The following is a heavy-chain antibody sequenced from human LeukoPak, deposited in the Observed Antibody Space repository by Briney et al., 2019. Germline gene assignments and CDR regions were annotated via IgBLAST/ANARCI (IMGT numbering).Heavy chain of an antibody. V-gene: IGHV3-30*04. J-gene: IGHJ4*02. CDR2: ISYDGSNK. Sequence: PGGSLRLSCAASGFTFSSYAMHWVRQAPGKGLEWVAVISYDGSNKYYADSVKGRFTISRDNSKNTLYLQMNSLRAEDTAVYYCAKAHYDSSGRTIDYWGQGTLVTVSS. CDR1: GFTFSSYA. CDR3: AKAHYDSSGRTIDY. D-gene: IGHD3-22*01.